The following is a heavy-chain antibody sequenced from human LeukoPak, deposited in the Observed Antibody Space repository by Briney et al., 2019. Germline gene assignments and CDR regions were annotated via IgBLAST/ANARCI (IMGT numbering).Heavy chain of an antibody. D-gene: IGHD2/OR15-2a*01. V-gene: IGHV3-30*02. CDR3: ARGKFCDSTSGRDVFDI. CDR1: GFTFSNFG. CDR2: IRYDGGNK. J-gene: IGHJ3*02. Sequence: GGSLRLSCAASGFTFSNFGMHWVRQAPGKGLEWVAFIRYDGGNKYYADSVKGRFTVSRDNSKSTLYLQMNSLRAEDTAVYYWARGKFCDSTSGRDVFDIWGQGTMATVS.